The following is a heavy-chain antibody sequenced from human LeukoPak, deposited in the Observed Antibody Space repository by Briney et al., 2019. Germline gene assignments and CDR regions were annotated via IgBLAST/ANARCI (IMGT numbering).Heavy chain of an antibody. V-gene: IGHV4-4*07. CDR3: ARDPKPDD. CDR1: GGSTNNYY. J-gene: IGHJ4*02. D-gene: IGHD1-14*01. CDR2: IYTSGST. Sequence: SETLSLTCTVSGGSTNNYYWSWIRQPAGKGLEWIGRIYTSGSTNYNPSLKSRVTMSVDTSKKQFSLKMSSVTAADTAVYYCARDPKPDDWGQGTLVTVSS.